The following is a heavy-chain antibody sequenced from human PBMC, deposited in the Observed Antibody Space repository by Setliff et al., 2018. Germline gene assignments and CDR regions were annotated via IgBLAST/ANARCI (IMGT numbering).Heavy chain of an antibody. V-gene: IGHV4-59*12. D-gene: IGHD5-18*01. CDR2: IYYSGNSNYDT. Sequence: PSETLSLTCIVSGGSINSYYWNWIRPPPGKGLEWIGYIYYSGNSNYDTNYNPSLKSRVTISVDTSKNQFSLKLSSVTAADTAVYYCARMGRGYSYGYILYYFDYWGQGTLVTVSS. CDR3: ARMGRGYSYGYILYYFDY. CDR1: GGSINSYY. J-gene: IGHJ4*02.